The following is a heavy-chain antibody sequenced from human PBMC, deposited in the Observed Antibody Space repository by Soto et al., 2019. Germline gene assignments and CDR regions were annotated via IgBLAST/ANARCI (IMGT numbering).Heavy chain of an antibody. V-gene: IGHV1-18*01. Sequence: GAPVKVSCKASGYTFTSYGISWVRQAPGQGLEWMGWISAYNGNTNYAQKLQGRVTMTTDTSTSTAYMELRSLRSDDTAVYYCAVAYCSGGSCHPVVAFDIWGQGTTVTVSS. CDR3: AVAYCSGGSCHPVVAFDI. CDR1: GYTFTSYG. CDR2: ISAYNGNT. D-gene: IGHD2-15*01. J-gene: IGHJ3*02.